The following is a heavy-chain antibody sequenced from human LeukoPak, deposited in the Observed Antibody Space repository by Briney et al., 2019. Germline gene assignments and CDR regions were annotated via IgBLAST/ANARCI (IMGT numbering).Heavy chain of an antibody. Sequence: PGGSLRLSCAASGFTFSDYAMSWVRQAPGKGLEWVSSISGSGGTTYYADSVKGRFTISRGTFKDTLYLQMSSLRAEDTAVYYCAKGRGGTYSPSYFDTWGQGTLVTVSS. J-gene: IGHJ4*02. CDR3: AKGRGGTYSPSYFDT. CDR1: GFTFSDYA. V-gene: IGHV3-23*01. D-gene: IGHD1-26*01. CDR2: ISGSGGTT.